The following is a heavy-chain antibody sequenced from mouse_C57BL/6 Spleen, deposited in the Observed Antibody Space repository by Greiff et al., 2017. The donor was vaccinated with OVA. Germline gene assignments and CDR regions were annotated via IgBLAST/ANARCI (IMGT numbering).Heavy chain of an antibody. CDR3: ASRGSVPYAMDY. D-gene: IGHD1-1*01. V-gene: IGHV1-69*01. Sequence: QVQLQQPGAELVMPGASVKLSCKASGYTFTSYWMHWVKQRPGQGLEWIGEIDPSDSYTNYNQKFKGKATLTVDKSSSTAYMQLSSLTSEDSAVYYCASRGSVPYAMDYWGQGTSVTVSS. CDR1: GYTFTSYW. J-gene: IGHJ4*01. CDR2: IDPSDSYT.